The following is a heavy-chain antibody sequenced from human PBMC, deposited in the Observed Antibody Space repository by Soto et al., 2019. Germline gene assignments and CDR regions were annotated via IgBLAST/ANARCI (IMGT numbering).Heavy chain of an antibody. J-gene: IGHJ4*02. CDR2: IIPIFGTA. CDR3: ARSESRYCSSTSCYTLDY. D-gene: IGHD2-2*02. Sequence: SVKVSCKASGGTFSSYAISWVRQAPGQGLEWMGGIIPIFGTANYAQKFQGRVTITADESTSTAYMELSSLRSEDTAVYYCARSESRYCSSTSCYTLDYWGQGTLVTVSS. V-gene: IGHV1-69*13. CDR1: GGTFSSYA.